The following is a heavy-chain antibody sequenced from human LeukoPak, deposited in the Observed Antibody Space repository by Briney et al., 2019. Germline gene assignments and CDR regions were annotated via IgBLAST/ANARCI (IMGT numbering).Heavy chain of an antibody. CDR2: ISSNGGST. Sequence: GGSLRLSCAASGFTFSSYAMHWVRQAPGKGLEYVSAISSNGGSTYYANSVKGRFTISRDNSKNTLYLQMGSLRAEDTAVYYCARSGSGYPSVLSWFDPWGQGTLVTVSS. V-gene: IGHV3-64*01. CDR3: ARSGSGYPSVLSWFDP. CDR1: GFTFSSYA. D-gene: IGHD3-22*01. J-gene: IGHJ5*02.